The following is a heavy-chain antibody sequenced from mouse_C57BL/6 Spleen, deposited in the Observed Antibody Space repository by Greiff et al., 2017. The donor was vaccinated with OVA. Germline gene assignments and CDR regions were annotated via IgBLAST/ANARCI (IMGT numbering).Heavy chain of an antibody. CDR2: IDPSDSYT. Sequence: QQSCKASGYTFTSYWMHWVKQRPGQGLEWIGEIDPSDSYTNYNQKFKGKSTLTVDKSSSTAYMQLSSLTSEDSAVYYCARGGYGSSYGYFDVWGTGTTVTVSS. J-gene: IGHJ1*03. CDR1: GYTFTSYW. D-gene: IGHD1-1*01. CDR3: ARGGYGSSYGYFDV. V-gene: IGHV1-69*01.